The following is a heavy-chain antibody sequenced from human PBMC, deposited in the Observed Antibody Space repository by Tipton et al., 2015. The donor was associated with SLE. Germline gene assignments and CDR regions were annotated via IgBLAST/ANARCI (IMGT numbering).Heavy chain of an antibody. V-gene: IGHV4-34*01. CDR3: ARAPGLERSYYYYYMDV. CDR1: DGSSSGYY. CDR2: IHDSGSS. D-gene: IGHD1-1*01. Sequence: TLSLTCGVKDGSSSGYYWSWIRQSPGKALEWIGDIHDSGSSIYNPSLKSRVTISVDTSKNQFSLKLRSVTAADTAVYYCARAPGLERSYYYYYMDVWGKGTTVTVSS. J-gene: IGHJ6*03.